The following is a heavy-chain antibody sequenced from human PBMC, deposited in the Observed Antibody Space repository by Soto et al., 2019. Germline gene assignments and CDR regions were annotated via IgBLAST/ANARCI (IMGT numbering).Heavy chain of an antibody. V-gene: IGHV5-51*01. D-gene: IGHD6-13*01. CDR3: ARTAAAGKYYYGVDV. J-gene: IGHJ6*02. CDR1: GYSFTSYR. CDR2: IYPGDSDT. Sequence: GGALKSSCEGSGYSFTSYRIGWVRQMPGKGLEWMGIIYPGDSDTRYSPSFQGQVTISADKSISTAYLQWSSLKASDTAIYYCARTAAAGKYYYGVDVWGQGTTVTVSS.